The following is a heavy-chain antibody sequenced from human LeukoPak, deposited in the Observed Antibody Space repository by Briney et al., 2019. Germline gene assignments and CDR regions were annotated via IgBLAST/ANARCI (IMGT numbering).Heavy chain of an antibody. J-gene: IGHJ5*02. Sequence: PSETLSLTCTVSGGSISSGDYYWGWIRQYSGKGLEWIGYIYYSGITYYNPSLKSRVTISVDTSKNQFSLQLTSVTAAETAVSYCARRGGGRWFDPWGQGTLVTVSS. V-gene: IGHV4-31*03. CDR1: GGSISSGDYY. CDR2: IYYSGIT. CDR3: ARRGGGRWFDP. D-gene: IGHD3-16*01.